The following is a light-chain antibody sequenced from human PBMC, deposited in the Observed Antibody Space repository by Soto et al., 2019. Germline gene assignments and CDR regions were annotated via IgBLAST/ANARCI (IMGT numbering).Light chain of an antibody. CDR1: SSDVGGYNY. V-gene: IGLV2-14*03. CDR3: SSYTTGWV. J-gene: IGLJ3*02. Sequence: QSVLTQPASVSGSPGQSITISCTGTSSDVGGYNYVSWYQQHPGRAPKLIIYAVSNRPLGVSNHFAGSKSGNTASLTVSGLRAEDEAAYYCSSYTTGWVFGGGTKLTVL. CDR2: AVS.